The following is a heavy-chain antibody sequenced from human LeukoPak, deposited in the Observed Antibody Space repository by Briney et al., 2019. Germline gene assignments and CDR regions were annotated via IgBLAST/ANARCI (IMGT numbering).Heavy chain of an antibody. CDR2: ISSSGSTI. CDR1: GFTFSGYE. V-gene: IGHV3-48*03. CDR3: ARELVTTIIGDY. D-gene: IGHD5-24*01. J-gene: IGHJ4*02. Sequence: GGSLRLSCAASGFTFSGYEMNWVRQAPGKGLEWVSYISSSGSTIYYADSVKGRFTISRDNAKNSLYLQMNSLRAEDTAVYYCARELVTTIIGDYWGQGTLVTVPS.